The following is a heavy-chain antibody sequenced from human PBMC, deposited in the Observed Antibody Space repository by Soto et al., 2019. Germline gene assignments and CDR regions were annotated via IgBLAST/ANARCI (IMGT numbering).Heavy chain of an antibody. CDR3: ASRYGSGLDY. CDR2: VYYSGST. Sequence: QVQLQESGPGLVKPSETLSLTCTVSGGSISSCYWSWIRQPPGTGLEWVGDVYYSGSTNYNPSLQSRVTISVETSKKQFSLKLSSVAAEDAAVYYGASRYGSGLDYGGQGTLVTVSS. V-gene: IGHV4-59*08. CDR1: GGSISSCY. J-gene: IGHJ4*02. D-gene: IGHD6-25*01.